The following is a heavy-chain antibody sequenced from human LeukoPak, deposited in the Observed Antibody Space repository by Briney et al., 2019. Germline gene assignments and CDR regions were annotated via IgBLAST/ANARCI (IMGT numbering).Heavy chain of an antibody. CDR3: ARLHLRLGDFNPA. J-gene: IGHJ5*02. Sequence: SETLSLTCAVYGGSFSDYYWSWIRQPPNKGLEWIGEINHSGGTNYNPSLKSRVTISVDTSKNQFSLKLSSVTAADTAVYYCARLHLRLGDFNPAWGQGTLVTVSS. CDR2: INHSGGT. D-gene: IGHD3-16*01. V-gene: IGHV4-34*01. CDR1: GGSFSDYY.